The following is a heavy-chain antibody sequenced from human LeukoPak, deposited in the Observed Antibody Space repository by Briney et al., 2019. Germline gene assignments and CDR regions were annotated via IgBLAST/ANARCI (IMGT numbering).Heavy chain of an antibody. J-gene: IGHJ6*02. D-gene: IGHD3-10*01. CDR3: VRDGNRGYDMDV. Sequence: PGGSLRLSCAASGFTFSSSAMSWVRQVPGKGLEWVSGISASGGSTSYADSVRGRFTISGDIATNSVYLQMNSLRAEDTALYYCVRDGNRGYDMDVWGQGTAVTVSS. V-gene: IGHV3-23*01. CDR2: ISASGGST. CDR1: GFTFSSSA.